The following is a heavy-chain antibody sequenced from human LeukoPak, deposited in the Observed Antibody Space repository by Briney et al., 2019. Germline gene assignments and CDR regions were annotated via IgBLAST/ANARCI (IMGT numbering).Heavy chain of an antibody. CDR1: GGSISSGDYY. Sequence: SETLSLTCTVSGGSISSGDYYWSWIRQPPGKGLEWIGYIYYSGSTYYNPSLKSRVTISADTSKNQFSLKLSSVTAADTAVYYCARGEPAEDYFDYWGQGTLVTVSS. CDR2: IYYSGST. CDR3: ARGEPAEDYFDY. J-gene: IGHJ4*02. V-gene: IGHV4-30-4*01. D-gene: IGHD1-14*01.